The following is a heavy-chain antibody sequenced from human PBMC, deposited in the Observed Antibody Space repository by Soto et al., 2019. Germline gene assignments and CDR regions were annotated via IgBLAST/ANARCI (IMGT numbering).Heavy chain of an antibody. V-gene: IGHV4-61*01. CDR2: VYYSGTT. J-gene: IGHJ4*02. D-gene: IGHD4-17*01. CDR1: GGSASDKTYY. Sequence: LSLTCSVSGGSASDKTYYWSWIRQPPGKRLEWIGYVYYSGTTNYNPSLKSRVTISVDLSKNQFSLRLSSVTTADTALYYCARTTAVPNSLRSRYFFDYWGQGTLVTVSS. CDR3: ARTTAVPNSLRSRYFFDY.